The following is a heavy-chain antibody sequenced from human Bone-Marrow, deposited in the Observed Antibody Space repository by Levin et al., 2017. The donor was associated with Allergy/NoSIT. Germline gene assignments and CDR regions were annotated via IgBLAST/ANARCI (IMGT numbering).Heavy chain of an antibody. CDR2: ISSSSSTI. D-gene: IGHD4-17*01. CDR1: GFTFSSYS. J-gene: IGHJ4*02. V-gene: IGHV3-48*04. Sequence: LSLTCAASGFTFSSYSMNWVRQAPGKGLEWVSYISSSSSTIYYADSVKGRFTISRDNAKNSLYLQMNSLRAEDTAVYYCARDNYGDYPPYYFDYWGQGTLVTVSS. CDR3: ARDNYGDYPPYYFDY.